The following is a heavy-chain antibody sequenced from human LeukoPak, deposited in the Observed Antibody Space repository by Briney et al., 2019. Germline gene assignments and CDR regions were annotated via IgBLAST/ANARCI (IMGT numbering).Heavy chain of an antibody. D-gene: IGHD6-19*01. CDR2: ISGSGGSS. CDR1: GFTFSSYA. CDR3: AKVFGSGWRKDAFDI. V-gene: IGHV3-23*01. J-gene: IGHJ3*02. Sequence: PGGSLRLSCAASGFTFSSYAMSWVRQAPGKGLEWVSAISGSGGSSYYADSVKGRFTISRDNSKNTLYLQMNSLRAEDTAVYYCAKVFGSGWRKDAFDIWGQGTMVTVSS.